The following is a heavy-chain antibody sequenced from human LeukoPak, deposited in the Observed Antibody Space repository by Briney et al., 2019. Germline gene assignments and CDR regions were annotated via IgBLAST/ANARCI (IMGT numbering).Heavy chain of an antibody. Sequence: SSETLSLTCAVSGYSISSGYYWGWVRQPPGKGLEWIVSIYHSGSTYYNPSLKTRVTISVDTSKNQFSLKLSSVTAADTAVNYCARDNPGYSDYWGQGTLVTVPS. CDR2: IYHSGST. D-gene: IGHD1-14*01. CDR3: ARDNPGYSDY. J-gene: IGHJ4*02. V-gene: IGHV4-38-2*01. CDR1: GYSISSGYY.